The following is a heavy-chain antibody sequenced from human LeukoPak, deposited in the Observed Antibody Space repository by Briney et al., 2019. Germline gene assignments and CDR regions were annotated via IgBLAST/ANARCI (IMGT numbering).Heavy chain of an antibody. CDR2: IIPILGIA. D-gene: IGHD5-24*01. Sequence: GASVKVSCKASGYAFDYYGITWVRQAPGQGLEWVGWIIPILGIANYAQKFQGRVTITADKSTSTAYMELSSLRSEDTAVYYCARDVEGGEGYFDYWGQGTLVTVSS. J-gene: IGHJ4*02. V-gene: IGHV1-69*10. CDR1: GYAFDYYG. CDR3: ARDVEGGEGYFDY.